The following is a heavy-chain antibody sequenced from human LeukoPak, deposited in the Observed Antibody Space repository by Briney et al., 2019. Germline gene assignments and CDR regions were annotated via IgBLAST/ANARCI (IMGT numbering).Heavy chain of an antibody. Sequence: ASVKVSCKASGYTFTSYGISWVRQAPGQGLEWMGWISAYNGNTNYAQKLQGRVTMTTDTSTSTAYMELRSLRSDDTAVYYCARLSFHSGSYYLASYDYWGQGTLVTVSS. V-gene: IGHV1-18*01. CDR1: GYTFTSYG. CDR2: ISAYNGNT. CDR3: ARLSFHSGSYYLASYDY. D-gene: IGHD1-26*01. J-gene: IGHJ4*02.